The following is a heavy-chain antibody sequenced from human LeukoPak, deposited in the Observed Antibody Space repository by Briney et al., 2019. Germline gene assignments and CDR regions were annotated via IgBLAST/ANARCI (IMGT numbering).Heavy chain of an antibody. Sequence: GPSLRLSCAASEFTFSSYAMHWVSQAPGKGLEWEAFISYHGSNKYYADSVKGRFTISRDNSKNTLFLQMNSLRAEDTAVYYCAKNTHAYAEIFDYWGQGTLVTVSS. CDR1: EFTFSSYA. V-gene: IGHV3-30*18. CDR3: AKNTHAYAEIFDY. D-gene: IGHD2-2*01. CDR2: ISYHGSNK. J-gene: IGHJ4*02.